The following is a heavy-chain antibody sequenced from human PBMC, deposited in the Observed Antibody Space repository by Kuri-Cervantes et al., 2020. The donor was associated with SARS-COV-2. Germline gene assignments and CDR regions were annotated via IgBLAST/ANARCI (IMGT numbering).Heavy chain of an antibody. CDR1: GFTFSSYA. CDR3: ARSARAAGTYYYYGMDV. D-gene: IGHD6-13*01. Sequence: GGSLRLSCAASGFTFSSYAMHWVRQAPGKGLEWVAVISYDGSNKYYADSVKGRFTISGDNSKNTLYLQMNSLRAEDTAVYCCARSARAAGTYYYYGMDVWGQGTTVNRLL. CDR2: ISYDGSNK. J-gene: IGHJ6*02. V-gene: IGHV3-30-3*01.